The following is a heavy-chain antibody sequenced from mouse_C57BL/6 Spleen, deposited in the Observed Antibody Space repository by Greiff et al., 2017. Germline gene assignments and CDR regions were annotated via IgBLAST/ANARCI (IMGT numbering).Heavy chain of an antibody. CDR3: ARSGGGPPWFAY. CDR2: IDPSDSYT. Sequence: VQLQQPGAELVRPGTSVKLSCKASGYTFTSYWMHWVKQRPGQGLEWIGVIDPSDSYTNYNQKFKGKATLTVDTSSSTVYMQLSSLASEDSAVYYCARSGGGPPWFAYWGQGTLVTVSA. D-gene: IGHD4-1*01. V-gene: IGHV1-59*01. CDR1: GYTFTSYW. J-gene: IGHJ3*01.